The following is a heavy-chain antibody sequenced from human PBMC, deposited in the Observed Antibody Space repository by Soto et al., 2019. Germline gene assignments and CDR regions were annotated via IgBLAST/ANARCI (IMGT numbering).Heavy chain of an antibody. V-gene: IGHV3-30-3*01. CDR1: GFTFSSYA. CDR3: AKDRGIAAAGTDYFDY. CDR2: ISYDGSNK. J-gene: IGHJ4*02. Sequence: PGGSLRLSCAASGFTFSSYAMHWVRQAPGKGLEWVAVISYDGSNKYYADSVKGRFTISRDNSKNTLYLQMNSLRAEDTAVYYCAKDRGIAAAGTDYFDYWGQGTLVTVSS. D-gene: IGHD6-13*01.